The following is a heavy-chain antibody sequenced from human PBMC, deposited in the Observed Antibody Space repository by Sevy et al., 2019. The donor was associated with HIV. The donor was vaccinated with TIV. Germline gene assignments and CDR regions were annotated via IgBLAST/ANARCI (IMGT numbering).Heavy chain of an antibody. Sequence: ASVKVSCKASGYNFYIHWVRQAPGQGLEWMGRVTPNSGATSYAQKLQDRVAMTMDTSINTAYMELSGLKSDDTAIYYCAGQSLGWYNWFDPWGQGTLVTVSS. D-gene: IGHD6-19*01. CDR3: AGQSLGWYNWFDP. J-gene: IGHJ5*02. CDR1: GYNFY. CDR2: VTPNSGAT. V-gene: IGHV1-2*06.